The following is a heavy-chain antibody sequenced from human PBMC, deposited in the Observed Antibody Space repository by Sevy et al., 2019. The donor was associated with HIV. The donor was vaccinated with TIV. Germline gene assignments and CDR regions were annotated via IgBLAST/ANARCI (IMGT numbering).Heavy chain of an antibody. D-gene: IGHD3-22*01. CDR1: GFTFSSYS. CDR2: ISSSSSYI. J-gene: IGHJ4*02. V-gene: IGHV3-21*01. Sequence: GGSLRLSCAASGFTFSSYSMNWVRQAPGKGLEWVSSISSSSSYIYYADSVKGRFTISRDNAKNSLYLQMNSLRAEETAVYYCATTAFRDSSGYYGHWGQGTLVTVSS. CDR3: ATTAFRDSSGYYGH.